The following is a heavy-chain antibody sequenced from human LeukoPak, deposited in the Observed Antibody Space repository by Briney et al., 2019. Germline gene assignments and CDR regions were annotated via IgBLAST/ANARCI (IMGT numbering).Heavy chain of an antibody. V-gene: IGHV5-51*01. J-gene: IGHJ5*02. CDR1: GHNFINYW. CDR2: IYPGDSDT. CDR3: ARLGGAAAGRVGWFDP. D-gene: IGHD6-13*01. Sequence: GESLKISCKGSGHNFINYWIGWVRQMPGKGLEWMGIIYPGDSDTRYSPSFQGQVTISADKSISTAYLQWSSLKASDTAMYYCARLGGAAAGRVGWFDPWGQGTLVTVSS.